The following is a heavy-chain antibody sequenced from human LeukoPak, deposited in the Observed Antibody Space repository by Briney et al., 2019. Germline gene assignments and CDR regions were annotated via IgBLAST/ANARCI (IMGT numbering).Heavy chain of an antibody. CDR3: ARVGIAAAGTGIDY. CDR2: MNPNSGNT. Sequence: GASVKVSCKASGYTFTSYDINWVRQATGQGLEWMGWMNPNSGNTGYAQKFQGRVTMTRNTSISTAYMELSSLRSEDTAVYYCARVGIAAAGTGIDYWGQGTLVTVSS. D-gene: IGHD6-13*01. CDR1: GYTFTSYD. J-gene: IGHJ4*02. V-gene: IGHV1-8*01.